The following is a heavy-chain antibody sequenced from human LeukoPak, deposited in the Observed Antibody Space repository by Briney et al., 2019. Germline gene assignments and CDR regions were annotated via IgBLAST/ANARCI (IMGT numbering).Heavy chain of an antibody. V-gene: IGHV1-2*02. Sequence: GASVKVSCKASGYTFTGYYMHWVRQAPGQGLEWMGWINPNGGGTNYAQKFQGRVTMTRDTSISTAYMELSRLRSDDTAVYYCAAAGGYDFGYYGMDVWGQGTTVTVSS. CDR2: INPNGGGT. CDR3: AAAGGYDFGYYGMDV. J-gene: IGHJ6*02. CDR1: GYTFTGYY. D-gene: IGHD5-12*01.